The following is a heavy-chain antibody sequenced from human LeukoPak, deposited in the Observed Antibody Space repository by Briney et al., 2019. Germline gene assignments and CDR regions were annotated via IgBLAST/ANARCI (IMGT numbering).Heavy chain of an antibody. Sequence: GRSLRLSCAASGFTFSSYGMHWVRQAPGKGLEWVAVISYDGSNKYYADSVKGRFTISRDNSKNTLYLQMNSLRAEDTAVYYCNTYLFDYWGQGTLVTVSS. J-gene: IGHJ4*02. V-gene: IGHV3-30*03. D-gene: IGHD2-2*01. CDR3: NTYLFDY. CDR1: GFTFSSYG. CDR2: ISYDGSNK.